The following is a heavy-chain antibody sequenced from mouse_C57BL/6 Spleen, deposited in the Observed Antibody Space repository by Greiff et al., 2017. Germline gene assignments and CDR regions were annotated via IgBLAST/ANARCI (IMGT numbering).Heavy chain of an antibody. D-gene: IGHD1-1*01. J-gene: IGHJ4*01. CDR1: GYAFSSYW. CDR3: ARLITTGRDY. Sequence: VQLVESGAELVKPGASVKISCKASGYAFSSYWMNWVKQRPGKGLEWIGQIYPGDGDTNYNGKFKGKATLTADKSSSTAYMQLSSLTSEDSAVYFCARLITTGRDYWGQGTSVTVSS. CDR2: IYPGDGDT. V-gene: IGHV1-80*01.